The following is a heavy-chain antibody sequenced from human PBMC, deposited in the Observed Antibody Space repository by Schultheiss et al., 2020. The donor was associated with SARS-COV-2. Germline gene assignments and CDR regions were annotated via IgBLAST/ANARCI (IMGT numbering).Heavy chain of an antibody. CDR2: IYYSGST. Sequence: TLSLTCAVYGGSFSGYYWSWIRQPPGKGLEWIGYIYYSGSTNYNPSLKSRVTISVDTSKNQFSLKLSSVTAADTAVYYCARDNSHGMDVWGQGTTVTVSS. CDR1: GGSFSGYY. D-gene: IGHD4-23*01. J-gene: IGHJ6*02. CDR3: ARDNSHGMDV. V-gene: IGHV4-59*12.